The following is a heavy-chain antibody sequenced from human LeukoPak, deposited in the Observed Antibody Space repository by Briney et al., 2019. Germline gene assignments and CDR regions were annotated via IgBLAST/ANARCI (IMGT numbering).Heavy chain of an antibody. V-gene: IGHV3-74*03. CDR3: AKDRSSKTTYYYYGMDV. CDR2: ISPDGSNT. J-gene: IGHJ6*02. D-gene: IGHD4-11*01. CDR1: GFSFGRYW. Sequence: GGSLRLSCAASGFSFGRYWMHWVRQAPGKGLVWVGRISPDGSNTLSADSVRGRFTISRDNAENSLYLQLNSLRPEDTAVYYCAKDRSSKTTYYYYGMDVWGQGTTVTVSS.